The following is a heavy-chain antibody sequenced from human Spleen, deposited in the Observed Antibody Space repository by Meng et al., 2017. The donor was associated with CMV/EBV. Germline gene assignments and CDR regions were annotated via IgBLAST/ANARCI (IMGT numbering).Heavy chain of an antibody. Sequence: ASVKVSCKASGYTFTSYGISWVRQAPGQGLEWMGIINPSGGSTTYAQRFQGRVTMTRDTSTSTVYMELSSLISEDTAVYYCARGGVILSRSYYFDFWGQGTLVTVSS. D-gene: IGHD2-8*01. V-gene: IGHV1-46*01. CDR1: GYTFTSYG. J-gene: IGHJ4*02. CDR3: ARGGVILSRSYYFDF. CDR2: INPSGGST.